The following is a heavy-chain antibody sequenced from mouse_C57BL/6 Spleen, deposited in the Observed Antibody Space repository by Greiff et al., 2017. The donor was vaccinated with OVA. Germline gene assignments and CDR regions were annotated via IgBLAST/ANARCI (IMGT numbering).Heavy chain of an antibody. D-gene: IGHD2-5*01. CDR1: GFNIKDYY. CDR2: IDPEDGDT. CDR3: THYSNSFDY. V-gene: IGHV14-1*01. J-gene: IGHJ2*01. Sequence: VQLQQSGAELVRPGASVKLSFTASGFNIKDYYMHWVMQTPDQGLEWIGRIDPEDGDTEYAPQFQGKATMTADTSSNTAYLQLSSLTSEDTAVYYCTHYSNSFDYWGQGTTLTVSS.